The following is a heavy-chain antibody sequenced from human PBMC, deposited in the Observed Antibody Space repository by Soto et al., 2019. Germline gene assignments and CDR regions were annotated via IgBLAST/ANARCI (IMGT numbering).Heavy chain of an antibody. CDR2: LSFDASKK. D-gene: IGHD1-26*01. CDR3: GVGVAD. CDR1: GFNFSAYG. J-gene: IGHJ4*02. V-gene: IGHV3-30*03. Sequence: GGSLRLSCAASGFNFSAYGMHWVRQAPGTGLELVALLSFDASKKYYADSVKGRFTISRDTSRNTLYLQMNSLRVEDTAVYYCGVGVADWGQGT.